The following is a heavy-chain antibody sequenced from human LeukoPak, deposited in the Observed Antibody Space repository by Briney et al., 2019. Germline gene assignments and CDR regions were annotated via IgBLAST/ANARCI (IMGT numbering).Heavy chain of an antibody. CDR1: GYTFTSYY. V-gene: IGHV1-46*01. CDR2: INPSGGST. J-gene: IGHJ4*02. CDR3: AREWSPRDGYNYPFDY. Sequence: ASVKVSCKASGYTFTSYYIRWVRQAPGQGLEWMGIINPSGGSTTYAQKFQGRVTMTRDMSTSTVYMELSSLRSEDTAVYYCAREWSPRDGYNYPFDYWGQGTLVTVSS. D-gene: IGHD5-24*01.